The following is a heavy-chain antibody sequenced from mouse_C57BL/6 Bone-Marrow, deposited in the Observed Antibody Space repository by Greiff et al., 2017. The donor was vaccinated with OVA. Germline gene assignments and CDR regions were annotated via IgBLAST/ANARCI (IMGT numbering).Heavy chain of an antibody. J-gene: IGHJ2*01. CDR1: GYAFSSSW. D-gene: IGHD2-3*01. CDR3: ARHEDGYYASYFDY. V-gene: IGHV1-82*01. Sequence: VQRVESGPELVKPGASVKISCKASGYAFSSSWMTWVQQRPGKGLEWIGRIYPGDGDTNYNGKFKGKATLTADKSSSTAYMQLSSLTSEDSAVYFCARHEDGYYASYFDYGGQGTTLTVSS. CDR2: IYPGDGDT.